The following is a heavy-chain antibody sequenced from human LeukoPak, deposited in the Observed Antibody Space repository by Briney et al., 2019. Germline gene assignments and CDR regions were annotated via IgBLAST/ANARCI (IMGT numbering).Heavy chain of an antibody. V-gene: IGHV3-23*01. CDR3: AKVSRPDWNLDWFDH. D-gene: IGHD1-7*01. CDR1: GFTFSSYA. J-gene: IGHJ5*02. CDR2: ISGSGGSI. Sequence: GGSLRLSCAASGFTFSSYAMNWVRQAPGKGLDWVSGISGSGGSIYYADSVKGRFTISRDNSKNTLYLPMNSLRVEDTAIYYYAKVSRPDWNLDWFDHWGQGTLVTVSS.